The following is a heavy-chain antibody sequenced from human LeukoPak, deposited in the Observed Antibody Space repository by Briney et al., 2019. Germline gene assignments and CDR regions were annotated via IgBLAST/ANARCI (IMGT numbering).Heavy chain of an antibody. D-gene: IGHD6-6*01. V-gene: IGHV4-30-2*01. CDR2: IYHSGST. CDR1: GGSISSGGYY. J-gene: IGHJ4*02. CDR3: ARAVGIAARDY. Sequence: SQTLSLTCTVSGGSISSGGYYWSWIRQPPGKGLEWIGYIYHSGSTYYNPSLKSRVTISVDRSKNQFSLKLSSVTAADTAVYYCARAVGIAARDYWGQGTLVTVSS.